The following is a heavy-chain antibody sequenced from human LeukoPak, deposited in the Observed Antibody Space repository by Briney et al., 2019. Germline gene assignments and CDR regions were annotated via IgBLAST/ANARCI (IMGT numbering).Heavy chain of an antibody. D-gene: IGHD3-22*01. CDR2: ISGSGRST. CDR3: AKDNFDYYDSSGYPEWWFDP. CDR1: GFTFNRYA. Sequence: GGSLRLSCAASGFTFNRYAMTWVRQAPGKGLDWVSAISGSGRSTYYADSVKGRFTISRDDSQDTLFLQMHSLRVEDTAVYYCAKDNFDYYDSSGYPEWWFDPWGQGTLVTVSS. J-gene: IGHJ5*02. V-gene: IGHV3-23*01.